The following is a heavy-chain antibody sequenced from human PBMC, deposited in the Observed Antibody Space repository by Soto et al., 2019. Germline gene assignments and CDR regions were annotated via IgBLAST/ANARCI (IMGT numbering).Heavy chain of an antibody. CDR3: ARPTLGEP. CDR2: IYYSGST. CDR1: GGSFSSSRYY. Sequence: QLQLQESGPGLVKPSETLSLTCTVSGGSFSSSRYYWGWIRQPPGKGLEWIGSIYYSGSTYYNPSLKSRVTISVATSKDQFSLHLKSVTAADTAVYYCARPTLGEPWGQGNLVTVSS. V-gene: IGHV4-39*01. D-gene: IGHD3-10*01. J-gene: IGHJ4*02.